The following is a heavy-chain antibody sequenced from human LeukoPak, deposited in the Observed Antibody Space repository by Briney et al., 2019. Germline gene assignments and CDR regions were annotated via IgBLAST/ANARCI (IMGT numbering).Heavy chain of an antibody. D-gene: IGHD4-17*01. CDR2: INPNSGGT. CDR3: ARELPTTASPFDY. CDR1: GYTFTGYY. Sequence: ASVKVSCKASGYTFTGYYMHWVRQAPGQGLEWMGRINPNSGGTNYAQKFQGRVTITADESTSTAYMELSSLRSEDTAVYYCARELPTTASPFDYWGQGTLVTVSS. V-gene: IGHV1-2*06. J-gene: IGHJ4*02.